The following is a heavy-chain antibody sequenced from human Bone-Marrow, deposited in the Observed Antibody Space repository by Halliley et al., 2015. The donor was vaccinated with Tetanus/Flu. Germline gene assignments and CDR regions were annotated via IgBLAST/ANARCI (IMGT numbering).Heavy chain of an antibody. J-gene: IGHJ4*02. V-gene: IGHV3-7*01. D-gene: IGHD3-9*01. CDR3: AREVAVLRYFVDDY. Sequence: SLRLSCAASGYSFSSHWMSWVRLAPGKGLEWVASIKQDGSKFYMASVTGRFTISRDNAKNSLDLQMNNLRVEDTAVYYCAREVAVLRYFVDDYWGQGTLVTVSA. CDR2: IKQDGSK. CDR1: GYSFSSHW.